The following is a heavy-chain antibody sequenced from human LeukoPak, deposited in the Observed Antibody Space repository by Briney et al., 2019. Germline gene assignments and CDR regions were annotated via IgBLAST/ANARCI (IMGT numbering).Heavy chain of an antibody. CDR2: ISFSGSYI. CDR1: GFSFSTFT. V-gene: IGHV3-21*06. Sequence: PGRSLRLSCEASGFSFSTFTMNWVRQALGKGLEWVSSISFSGSYIYYADSMKGRFTISRDNAKSSLYLQMDSLRAEDAAVYYCTRVKGGVLDYWGQGTLVTVSS. D-gene: IGHD3-16*01. CDR3: TRVKGGVLDY. J-gene: IGHJ4*02.